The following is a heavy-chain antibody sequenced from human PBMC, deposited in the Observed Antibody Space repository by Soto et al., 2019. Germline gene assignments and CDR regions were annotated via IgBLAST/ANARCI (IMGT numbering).Heavy chain of an antibody. CDR3: ARAGITMVRGTVFDY. CDR1: GGSISSGDYY. CDR2: IYYSGST. V-gene: IGHV4-30-4*01. Sequence: PSETLSLTCSVSGGSISSGDYYWNWIRQPPGKGLEWIGHIYYSGSTYYNSSLKSRVTISLDTSKNQFSLKLSSVTAADTAVYYCARAGITMVRGTVFDYWGQGTLVPSPQ. J-gene: IGHJ4*02. D-gene: IGHD3-10*01.